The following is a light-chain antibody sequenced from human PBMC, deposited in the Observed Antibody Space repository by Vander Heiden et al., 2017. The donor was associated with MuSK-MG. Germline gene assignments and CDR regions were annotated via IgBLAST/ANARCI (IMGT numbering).Light chain of an antibody. V-gene: IGKV1-39*01. CDR2: AVS. CDR3: QRCFFEHS. Sequence: IPMPHSPSSFSASLGDRVTISCRARLGVCKSFQWFQHKPGKAPKLLFSAVSPVPGVVPPRFSGGASGTVFTLTISSLQPEDSGFYYRQRCFFEHSFGQGTKLEIK. CDR1: LGVCKS. J-gene: IGKJ2*01.